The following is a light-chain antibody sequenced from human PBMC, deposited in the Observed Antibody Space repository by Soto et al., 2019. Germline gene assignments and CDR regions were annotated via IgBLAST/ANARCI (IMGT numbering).Light chain of an antibody. CDR2: GAS. Sequence: EIVLTQSAGTLSLSPGERATLSFRASQSVSNNYLAWYQQKPGQAPRLLIYGASNRATGIPDRFSGSGSGTDFTLTISRLEPEDFAVYYCQQYKTFGQGTKVDIK. V-gene: IGKV3-20*01. CDR3: QQYKT. J-gene: IGKJ1*01. CDR1: QSVSNNY.